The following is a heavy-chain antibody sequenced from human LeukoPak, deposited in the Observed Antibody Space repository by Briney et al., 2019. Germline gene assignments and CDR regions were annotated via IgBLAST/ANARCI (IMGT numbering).Heavy chain of an antibody. J-gene: IGHJ3*02. CDR1: GFTFSNNA. CDR3: ARGEAFDI. Sequence: PGGSLRLSCASSGFTFSNNAMHWVRQAPGKGLEWVSVIYSGGSTYYADSVKGRFTISRDNSKNTLYLQMNSLRAEDTAVYYCARGEAFDIWGQGTMVTVSS. V-gene: IGHV3-53*01. CDR2: IYSGGST.